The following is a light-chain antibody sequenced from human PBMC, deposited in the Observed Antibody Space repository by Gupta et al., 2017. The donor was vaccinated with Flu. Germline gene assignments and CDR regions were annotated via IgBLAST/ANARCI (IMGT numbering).Light chain of an antibody. J-gene: IGKJ2*03. V-gene: IGKV3-20*01. Sequence: TQSPGTLSLSPGERATLSCRASQSVSSSYLAWYQQKPGQAPRLLIYGASSRATGIPDRFSGSGSGTDFTLTISRREPEDFAVYYCQQYGSSPPYSFGQGTKLEIK. CDR2: GAS. CDR1: QSVSSSY. CDR3: QQYGSSPPYS.